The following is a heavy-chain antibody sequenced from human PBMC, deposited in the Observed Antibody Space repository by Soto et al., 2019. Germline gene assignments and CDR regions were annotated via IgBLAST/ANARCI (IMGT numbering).Heavy chain of an antibody. Sequence: QVQLQGSGPGLVKPSETLSLTCPVPGGSIRSYYWSWIRRPPGKGLEWIAYIYYTGSTNYNPSLKSRVTISVDTSKNQFSLKLSSVTAADTAVYYCARDTGYGMDVWGQGTTVTVSS. J-gene: IGHJ6*02. CDR1: GGSIRSYY. CDR2: IYYTGST. CDR3: ARDTGYGMDV. V-gene: IGHV4-59*01.